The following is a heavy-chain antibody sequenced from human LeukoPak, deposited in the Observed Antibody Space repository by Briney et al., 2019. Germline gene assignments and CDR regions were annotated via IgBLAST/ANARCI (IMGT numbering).Heavy chain of an antibody. D-gene: IGHD5-12*01. V-gene: IGHV5-51*01. CDR3: ARRVSSSGFDAFDV. CDR2: IYPGDSDT. CDR1: GYSFTSYW. J-gene: IGHJ3*01. Sequence: GESLKISCKGSGYSFTSYWIGWVRQMPGKGLECMGIIYPGDSDTTYSPSLQGQVTMSADKSISTAYLQWSSLKASDTAMYYCARRVSSSGFDAFDVWGQGTMVTVSS.